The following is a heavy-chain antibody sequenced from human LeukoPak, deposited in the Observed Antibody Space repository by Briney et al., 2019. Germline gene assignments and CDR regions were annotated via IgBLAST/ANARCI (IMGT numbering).Heavy chain of an antibody. CDR1: GFTFSSYD. V-gene: IGHV3-48*02. D-gene: IGHD4-23*01. CDR2: ISTGSSTT. CDR3: ARVAAGYSVNYFDY. J-gene: IGHJ4*02. Sequence: GGSLRLSCAASGFTFSSYDMSWVRQAPGKGLEWVSYISTGSSTTYYADSVKGRFTISRDNVENSLYLQMNSLRDEDTAVYYCARVAAGYSVNYFDYWGQGTLVTVSS.